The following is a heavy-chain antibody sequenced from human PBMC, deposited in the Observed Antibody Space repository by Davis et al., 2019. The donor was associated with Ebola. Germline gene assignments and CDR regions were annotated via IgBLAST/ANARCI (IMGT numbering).Heavy chain of an antibody. D-gene: IGHD1-14*01. Sequence: GESLKISCAASGYTFTGYYMHWVRQAPGQGLEWMGWINPNSGGTNYAQKFQGWVTMTRDTSISTAYMELSRLRSDDTAVYYCAASAGTVGKFDLWGQGTLVTVSS. J-gene: IGHJ4*02. CDR1: GYTFTGYY. CDR3: AASAGTVGKFDL. CDR2: INPNSGGT. V-gene: IGHV1-2*04.